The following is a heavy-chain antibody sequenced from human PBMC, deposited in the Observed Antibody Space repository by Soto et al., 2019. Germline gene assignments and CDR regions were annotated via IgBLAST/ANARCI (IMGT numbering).Heavy chain of an antibody. CDR2: IYWSVEE. J-gene: IGHJ3*02. CDR1: GFSLSTSGVG. CDR3: ARGLAAHQVFAFDI. V-gene: IGHV2-5*01. Sequence: QGTLKESGPTLVKPTQTLTLTCSFSGFSLSTSGVGVGWFRQPPGKALEGLAHIYWSVEEDYRPSLKSRLSITKHTSKHQVVLTITNMDPVDTATYYCARGLAAHQVFAFDIWGQGTMVTVSS. D-gene: IGHD6-19*01.